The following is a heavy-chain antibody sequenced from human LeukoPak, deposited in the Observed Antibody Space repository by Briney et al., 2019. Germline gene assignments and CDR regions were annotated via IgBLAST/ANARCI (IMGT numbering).Heavy chain of an antibody. J-gene: IGHJ6*03. Sequence: PSETLSLTCAVSGGSISSSNWWSWVRQPPGKGLEWIGEIYHSGSTNYNPSLKSRVTISVDKSKNQFSLKLSSVTAADTAVYYCARDHEEQPAPHYYYYYMDVWGKGTTVTVSS. D-gene: IGHD6-13*01. V-gene: IGHV4-4*02. CDR2: IYHSGST. CDR3: ARDHEEQPAPHYYYYYMDV. CDR1: GGSISSSNW.